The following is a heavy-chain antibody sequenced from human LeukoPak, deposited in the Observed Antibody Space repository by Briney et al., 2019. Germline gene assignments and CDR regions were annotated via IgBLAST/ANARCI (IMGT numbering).Heavy chain of an antibody. V-gene: IGHV4-59*01. D-gene: IGHD3-9*01. J-gene: IGHJ4*02. CDR3: ARSKDILTGYCFDY. CDR2: IYYSGST. CDR1: GGSISSYY. Sequence: SETLSLTCTVSGGSISSYYWSWIRQPPGKGLEWIGYIYYSGSTNYNPSLKSRVTISVDTSKNQLSLKLSSVTAADTAVYYCARSKDILTGYCFDYWGQGTLVTVSS.